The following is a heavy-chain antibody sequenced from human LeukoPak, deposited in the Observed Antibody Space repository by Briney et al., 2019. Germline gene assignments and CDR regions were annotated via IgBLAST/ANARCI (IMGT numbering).Heavy chain of an antibody. CDR3: ARGRSGSLRFLEWLSEIDY. CDR2: IYYSGST. J-gene: IGHJ4*02. D-gene: IGHD3-3*01. V-gene: IGHV4-39*07. CDR1: GGSISSSSYY. Sequence: PSETLSLTCTVSGGSISSSSYYWGWIRQPPGKGLEWIGSIYYSGSTYYNPSLKSRVTISVDTSKNQFSLKLSSVTAADTAVYYCARGRSGSLRFLEWLSEIDYWGQGTLVTVSS.